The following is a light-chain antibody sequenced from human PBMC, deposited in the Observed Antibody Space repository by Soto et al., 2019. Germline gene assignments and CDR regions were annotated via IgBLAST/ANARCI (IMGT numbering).Light chain of an antibody. CDR3: QQYNDWPPA. Sequence: EIVMTQSPATVSVAPGERATLSCSASQSVSSDLAWYHQKPGQAPRFLIYGASTRATGIPARFRGSGSGTEFTLTIDSLQSEDFAVYYCQQYNDWPPAFGGGNTVDIK. CDR1: QSVSSD. V-gene: IGKV3-15*01. J-gene: IGKJ4*01. CDR2: GAS.